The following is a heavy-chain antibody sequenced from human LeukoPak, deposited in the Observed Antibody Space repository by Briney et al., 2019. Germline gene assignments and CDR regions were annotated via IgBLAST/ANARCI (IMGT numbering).Heavy chain of an antibody. CDR3: MGGAGWLVDY. J-gene: IGHJ4*02. CDR2: IKQDGSEK. CDR1: GFTFSNYW. Sequence: PGGSLRLSCAASGFTFSNYWMNWVRQTPGRGLEWVAIIKQDGSEKLYVDSVEGRFTISRDNAKNSLYLQMNSLRVEDTAVYYRMGGAGWLVDYWGQGTLVTVSS. V-gene: IGHV3-7*01. D-gene: IGHD2-15*01.